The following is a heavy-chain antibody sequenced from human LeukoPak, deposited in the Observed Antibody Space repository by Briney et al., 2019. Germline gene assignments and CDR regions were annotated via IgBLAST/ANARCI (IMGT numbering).Heavy chain of an antibody. J-gene: IGHJ5*02. Sequence: SETLSLTCAVSGGSISSSNWWSWVRQPPGKGLEWIGEIYHSGSTNYNPSLKSRVTISVDKSKNQFSLKLSSVTAADTAVYYCARAPEGFWSARSRFDPWGQGTLVTVSS. CDR2: IYHSGST. CDR1: GGSISSSNW. V-gene: IGHV4-4*02. CDR3: ARAPEGFWSARSRFDP. D-gene: IGHD3-3*01.